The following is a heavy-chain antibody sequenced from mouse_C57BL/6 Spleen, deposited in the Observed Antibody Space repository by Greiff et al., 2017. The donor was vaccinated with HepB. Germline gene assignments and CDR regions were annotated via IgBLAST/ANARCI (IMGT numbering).Heavy chain of an antibody. CDR2: IDPSDSYT. CDR1: GYTFTSYW. V-gene: IGHV1-59*01. D-gene: IGHD2-3*01. J-gene: IGHJ3*01. Sequence: QVQLQQPGAELVRPGTSVKLSCKASGYTFTSYWMHWVKQRPGQGLEWIGVIDPSDSYTNYNQKFKGKATLTVDTSSSTAYLQLSSLTSEDSAVYYCARGGYDPRCAYWGQGTLVTVSA. CDR3: ARGGYDPRCAY.